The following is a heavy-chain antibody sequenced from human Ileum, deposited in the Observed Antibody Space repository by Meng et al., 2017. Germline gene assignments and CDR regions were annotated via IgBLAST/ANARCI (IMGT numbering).Heavy chain of an antibody. D-gene: IGHD3-22*01. Sequence: QMQVQESGPGLANPSATLPLTCPAPGGSGAPFSSATWWSWVRQSPGKGLEWIGEIYHSGTTTDYNPSFKSRVTISVDQSKNQFSLRLSSVTAADTAVYYCATRYHDSSPFDPWGQGTLVTVSS. CDR3: ATRYHDSSPFDP. V-gene: IGHV4-4*02. CDR1: GGSGAPFSSATW. J-gene: IGHJ5*02. CDR2: IYHSGTT.